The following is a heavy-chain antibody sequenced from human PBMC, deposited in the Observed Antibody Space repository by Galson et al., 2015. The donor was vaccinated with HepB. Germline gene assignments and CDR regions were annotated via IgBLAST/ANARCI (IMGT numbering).Heavy chain of an antibody. J-gene: IGHJ5*02. V-gene: IGHV4-4*02. CDR1: GGSISSRNW. D-gene: IGHD2-15*01. CDR2: IYHSGTT. CDR3: ASLGYCSGTADCYGTS. Sequence: ETLSLTCAVSGGSISSRNWWSWVRQPPGEGLEWIGEIYHSGTTNYNPSLKSRLPISVDKSKNQFSLKLSSVTAADTAMYYCASLGYCSGTADCYGTSWGQGTLVTVSS.